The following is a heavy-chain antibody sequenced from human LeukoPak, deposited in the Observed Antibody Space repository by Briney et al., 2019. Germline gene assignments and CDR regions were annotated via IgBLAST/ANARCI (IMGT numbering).Heavy chain of an antibody. D-gene: IGHD1-14*01. V-gene: IGHV1-46*03. CDR2: INPSGGST. Sequence: ASVKVSCEASGYTFTSYYMHWVRQAPGQGLEWMGIINPSGGSTSYAQEFQGRVTMTRDTSTSTVYMELSSLRSEDTAVYYCATGLGNWYFDLWGRGTLVTVSS. CDR1: GYTFTSYY. J-gene: IGHJ2*01. CDR3: ATGLGNWYFDL.